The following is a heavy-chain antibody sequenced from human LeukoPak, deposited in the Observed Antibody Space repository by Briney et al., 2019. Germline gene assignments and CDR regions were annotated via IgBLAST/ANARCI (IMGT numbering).Heavy chain of an antibody. CDR1: GFTFDDYT. CDR3: ARGGPGSFDY. J-gene: IGHJ4*02. Sequence: GGSLRLSCAASGFTFDDYTMHWVRQAPGQGLEWVSLITWNSGNTYYADSVKGRFTISRDNSKNTLYLQMNSLRAEDTAVYYCARGGPGSFDYWGQGTLVTVSS. CDR2: ITWNSGNT. V-gene: IGHV3-43*01. D-gene: IGHD3-10*01.